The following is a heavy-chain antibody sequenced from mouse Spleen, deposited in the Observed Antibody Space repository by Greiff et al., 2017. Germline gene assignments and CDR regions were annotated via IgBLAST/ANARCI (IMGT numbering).Heavy chain of an antibody. V-gene: IGHV5-17*01. CDR1: GFTFSDYG. Sequence: EVKLQESGGGLVKPGGSLKLSCAASGFTFSDYGMHWVRQAPEKGLEWVAYISSGSSTIYYADTVKGRFTISRDNAKNTLFLQMTSLRSEDTAMYYCARWRLLRDYYAMDYWGQGTSVTVSS. J-gene: IGHJ4*01. D-gene: IGHD1-1*01. CDR3: ARWRLLRDYYAMDY. CDR2: ISSGSSTI.